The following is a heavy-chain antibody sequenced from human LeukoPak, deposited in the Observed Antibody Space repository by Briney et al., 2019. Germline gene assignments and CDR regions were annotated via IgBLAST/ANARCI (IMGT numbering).Heavy chain of an antibody. CDR3: AKVTTPWSGELSEFFDY. V-gene: IGHV3-30*18. CDR2: ISYDGSNK. CDR1: GFTFSSYG. Sequence: GGSLRLSCAASGFTFSSYGMHWVRQAPGKGLEWVAVISYDGSNKYYADSVKGRFTISRDNSKNTLYLQMNSLRAEDTAVYYCAKVTTPWSGELSEFFDYWGQGTLVTVSS. J-gene: IGHJ4*02. D-gene: IGHD3-10*01.